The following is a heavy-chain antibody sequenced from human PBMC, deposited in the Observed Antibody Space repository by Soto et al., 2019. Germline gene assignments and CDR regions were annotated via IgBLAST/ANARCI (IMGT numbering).Heavy chain of an antibody. CDR1: GFSFSDYY. V-gene: IGHV3-11*01. J-gene: IGHJ4*01. CDR2: ISSSVSSI. D-gene: IGHD2-2*02. Sequence: GGSLRLSCAASGFSFSDYYMSWIRQAPGKGLEWISYISSSVSSIYYADSVKGRFTISRDNARNSLYLQMNSLRAEDTAVYYCASDWGDCASTSCHTFDFWAHGTQFTVSS. CDR3: ASDWGDCASTSCHTFDF.